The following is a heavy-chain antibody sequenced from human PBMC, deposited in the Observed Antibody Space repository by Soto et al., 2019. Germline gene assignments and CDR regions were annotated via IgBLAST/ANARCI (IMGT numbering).Heavy chain of an antibody. V-gene: IGHV4-30-2*01. CDR1: GGSISSGGYS. CDR2: IYHSGST. Sequence: KPSETLSLTCAVSGGSISSGGYSWSWIRPPPGQGLEWIGYIYHSGSTYSNPSLKSRVTISVDRSKNQFSLKLSSVTAADTAVYYCARVYYDILTGYSNWFDPWGQGTLVTVSS. CDR3: ARVYYDILTGYSNWFDP. J-gene: IGHJ5*02. D-gene: IGHD3-9*01.